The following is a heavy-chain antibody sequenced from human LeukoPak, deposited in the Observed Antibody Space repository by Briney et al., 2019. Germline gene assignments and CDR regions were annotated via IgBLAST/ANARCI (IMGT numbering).Heavy chain of an antibody. V-gene: IGHV3-74*01. CDR1: GFSFSNYW. CDR2: ISSDGSDT. CDR3: ARGLDDYSNYVMGY. J-gene: IGHJ4*02. D-gene: IGHD4-11*01. Sequence: GGSLRLSCAASGFSFSNYWMHWVRQAPGKGLVWVSRISSDGSDTIYADSVKGRFTMSRDNAENTLYLQMNSLRAEDTAVYYCARGLDDYSNYVMGYWGQGTLVTVSS.